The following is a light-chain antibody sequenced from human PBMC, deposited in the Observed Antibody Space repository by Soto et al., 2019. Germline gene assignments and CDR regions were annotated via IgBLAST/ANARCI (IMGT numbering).Light chain of an antibody. J-gene: IGKJ4*01. Sequence: DIQMTQSPSSVSASVGDRVTITCRASQGITSWLAWYQQKPWKAPKLLIYRASNLQSGVPSRFSGSGSGTDFTLTISGLQPADFATYYCQQTTTFPLTFGGGTKVEIK. V-gene: IGKV1-12*01. CDR1: QGITSW. CDR3: QQTTTFPLT. CDR2: RAS.